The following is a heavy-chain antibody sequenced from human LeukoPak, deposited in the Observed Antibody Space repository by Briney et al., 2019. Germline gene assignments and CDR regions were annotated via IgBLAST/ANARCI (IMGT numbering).Heavy chain of an antibody. CDR2: IYYSGST. J-gene: IGHJ5*02. CDR1: GGSISSYY. D-gene: IGHD2-2*01. V-gene: IGHV4-59*01. CDR3: ARGLLGYCSSTSCPP. Sequence: SETLSLTCTVSGGSISSYYWSWIRQPPGKGLEWIGYIYYSGSTNYNPSLKSRVTISVDTSKNQFSLKLSSVTAADTAVYYCARGLLGYCSSTSCPPWGQGTLVTVSS.